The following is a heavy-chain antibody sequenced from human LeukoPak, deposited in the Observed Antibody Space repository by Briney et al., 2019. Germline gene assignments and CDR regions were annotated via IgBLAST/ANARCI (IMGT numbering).Heavy chain of an antibody. CDR2: IYHTGTT. J-gene: IGHJ4*02. CDR3: VSHATGSSCFDY. CDR1: GASIRRDW. Sequence: SETLSLTCAVSGASIRRDWWSWVRQPPGKGLEWIGEIYHTGTTNYSPSLKSRVTISVDKSNNQFSLDLNSVTAADTAIYYCVSHATGSSCFDYWGQGTLVSVSS. D-gene: IGHD2-2*01. V-gene: IGHV4-4*02.